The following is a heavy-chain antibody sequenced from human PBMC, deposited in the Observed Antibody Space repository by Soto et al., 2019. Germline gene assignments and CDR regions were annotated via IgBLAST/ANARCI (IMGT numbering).Heavy chain of an antibody. D-gene: IGHD7-27*01. J-gene: IGHJ4*02. CDR2: MNSDGSST. V-gene: IGHV3-74*01. CDR1: GFIFSCYW. CDR3: ATDLGTGY. Sequence: EVQLVESGGGLVQPGGSLRLSCAASGFIFSCYWMNWVRQAPGKGLVWVSRMNSDGSSTSYADSVKGRFTISRDNAKNTLYLQMNSLKTDDTDVYYGATDLGTGYWGQGNLVTVSS.